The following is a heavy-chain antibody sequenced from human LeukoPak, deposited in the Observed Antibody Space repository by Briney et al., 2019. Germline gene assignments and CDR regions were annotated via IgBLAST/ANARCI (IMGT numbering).Heavy chain of an antibody. D-gene: IGHD3-10*01. Sequence: SETLSLTCVLYGGSSSAYYWSWIRQPPGKGLEWIGEINHSGSTNYNPSLKSRVTISVDTSKNQFSLKLSSVTAADTAVYYCARRGPPRTMLRGVKSGWFDPRGQGTLVTVSS. CDR3: ARRGPPRTMLRGVKSGWFDP. J-gene: IGHJ5*02. CDR1: GGSSSAYY. V-gene: IGHV4-34*01. CDR2: INHSGST.